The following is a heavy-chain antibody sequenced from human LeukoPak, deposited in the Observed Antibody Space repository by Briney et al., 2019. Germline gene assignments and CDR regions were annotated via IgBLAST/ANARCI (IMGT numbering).Heavy chain of an antibody. D-gene: IGHD3-9*01. CDR1: GFTFSSYS. CDR2: ISSSSSTI. V-gene: IGHV3-48*02. Sequence: PGGSLRLSCAASGFTFSSYSMNCVRQAPGKGLEWVSYISSSSSTICYADSVKGRFTISRDNAKNSLYLQMNSLRDEDTAVYYCARGEFYDILTGSKTHDAFDIWGQGTMVTVSS. J-gene: IGHJ3*02. CDR3: ARGEFYDILTGSKTHDAFDI.